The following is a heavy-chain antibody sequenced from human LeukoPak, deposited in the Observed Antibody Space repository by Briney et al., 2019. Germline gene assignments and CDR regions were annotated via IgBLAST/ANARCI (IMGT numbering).Heavy chain of an antibody. CDR2: IYPGDSDT. D-gene: IGHD2-8*02. CDR3: ARDGGGVSSWVSH. CDR1: GYSFTNYW. V-gene: IGHV5-51*01. Sequence: GESLKISCKGSGYSFTNYWIGLVRQMPGKGLEWMGIIYPGDSDTTYSPSFQGQVTISADKSLSTVYLQWSSLKASDTAIYYCARDGGGVSSWVSHWGQGTLVTVSS. J-gene: IGHJ4*02.